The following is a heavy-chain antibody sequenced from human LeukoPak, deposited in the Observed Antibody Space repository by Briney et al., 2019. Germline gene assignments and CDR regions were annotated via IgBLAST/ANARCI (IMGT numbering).Heavy chain of an antibody. CDR1: GFTFSIYA. CDR2: ISGSGGST. CDR3: ATMVRGVISRA. V-gene: IGHV3-23*01. D-gene: IGHD3-10*01. Sequence: GGSLRLSCAASGFTFSIYAMSWVRQAPGKGLEWVSGISGSGGSTYYADFVKGRFNISRDNSKNTLYLQMNSLRAEDTAVYYCATMVRGVISRAWGQGTLVTVSS. J-gene: IGHJ4*02.